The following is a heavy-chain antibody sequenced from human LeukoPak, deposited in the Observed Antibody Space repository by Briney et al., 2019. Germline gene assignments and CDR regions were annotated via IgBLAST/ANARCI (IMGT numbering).Heavy chain of an antibody. CDR1: EFSVGSNY. D-gene: IGHD2-8*02. Sequence: GGSLRLSCAASEFSVGSNYMTWVRQAPGKGLEWVSLIYSGGSTYYADSVKGRFTISRDNSKSTLSLQMNSLRAEDSAIYYCAKGTLEHCTGAICYPFDYWGQGSLVTVSS. CDR2: IYSGGST. CDR3: AKGTLEHCTGAICYPFDY. V-gene: IGHV3-53*01. J-gene: IGHJ4*02.